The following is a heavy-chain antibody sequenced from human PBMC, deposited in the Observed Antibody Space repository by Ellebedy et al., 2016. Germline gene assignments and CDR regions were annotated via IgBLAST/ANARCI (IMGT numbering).Heavy chain of an antibody. CDR2: ISSSSSTI. V-gene: IGHV3-48*02. J-gene: IGHJ3*02. Sequence: GGSLRLSCAASGFTFSSFGMNWVRQAPGKGLEWVSYISSSSSTIYYADSVKGRFTISRDNAKNLLYLQINSLRDEDTAVYYCASGYSFGAKAFDIWGRGTVVTASS. CDR1: GFTFSSFG. CDR3: ASGYSFGAKAFDI. D-gene: IGHD5-18*01.